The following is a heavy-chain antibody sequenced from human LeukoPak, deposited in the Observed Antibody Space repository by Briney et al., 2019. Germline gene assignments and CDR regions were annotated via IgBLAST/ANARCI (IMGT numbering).Heavy chain of an antibody. J-gene: IGHJ3*02. CDR1: GFTFSSYS. V-gene: IGHV3-21*01. Sequence: GGSLRLSCAASGFTFSSYSMNWVRQAPGKGLEWVSSISSSSSYIYYADSVKGRFTISRDNAKNSLYLQMNRLRAEDTAVYYCAGPSNPQQLIPSWAENAFDIWGQGTMVTVSS. CDR2: ISSSSSYI. D-gene: IGHD6-13*01. CDR3: AGPSNPQQLIPSWAENAFDI.